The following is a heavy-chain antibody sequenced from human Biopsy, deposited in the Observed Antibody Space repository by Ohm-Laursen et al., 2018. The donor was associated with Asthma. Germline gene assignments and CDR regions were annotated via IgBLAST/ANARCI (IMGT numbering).Heavy chain of an antibody. Sequence: SLRLSCAASGFAVSRDYMFWVRQAPGKGLEWVSVIYSGGTSHTADSVRGRFTISRDYSKNTLYLQMHSLRAEDTAVYHCARGDSSGWSHYYFDYWGQGTLVTVSS. CDR2: IYSGGTS. CDR1: GFAVSRDY. J-gene: IGHJ4*02. D-gene: IGHD6-19*01. V-gene: IGHV3-53*01. CDR3: ARGDSSGWSHYYFDY.